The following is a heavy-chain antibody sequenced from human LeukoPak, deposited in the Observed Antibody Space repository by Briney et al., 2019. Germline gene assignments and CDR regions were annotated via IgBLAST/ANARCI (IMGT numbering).Heavy chain of an antibody. CDR3: ARDLEVAAAPDY. V-gene: IGHV3-21*01. Sequence: GGSLRLSCAASGFTFSSYNMNWVRQAPGKGLEWVSSISSSSYIYYADSVKGRFTISRDNAKNSLYLQMNSLRAEDTAVYYCARDLEVAAAPDYWGLGTLVTVSS. D-gene: IGHD2-15*01. J-gene: IGHJ4*02. CDR1: GFTFSSYN. CDR2: ISSSSYI.